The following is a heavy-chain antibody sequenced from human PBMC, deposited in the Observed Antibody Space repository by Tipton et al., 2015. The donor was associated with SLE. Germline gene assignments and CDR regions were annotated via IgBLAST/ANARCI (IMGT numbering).Heavy chain of an antibody. CDR3: ANVWDFGY. V-gene: IGHV3-23*01. D-gene: IGHD3-3*01. CDR2: ISQNSGTA. CDR1: GFTFSSYA. J-gene: IGHJ4*02. Sequence: SLRLSCVASGFTFSSYAMTWVRQAPGKGLEWVSVISQNSGTAYVADSVKGRFTISRDNVKNTLYLEMNGLRVEDTAIYYCANVWDFGYWGQGTLVTVSS.